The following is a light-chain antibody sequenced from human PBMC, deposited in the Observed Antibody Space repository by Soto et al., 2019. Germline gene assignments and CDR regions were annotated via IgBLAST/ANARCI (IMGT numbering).Light chain of an antibody. V-gene: IGKV1-5*01. CDR3: QQYNSYST. CDR1: QSISTW. Sequence: DIQMTQTPSTLSASVGDRVTITFRASQSISTWLAWYQQKPGKAPKLLIYDASSLESGVPSRFSGSGSGTEFTLTISSLQPEDFASYYCQQYNSYSTFGQGTKVDI. CDR2: DAS. J-gene: IGKJ1*01.